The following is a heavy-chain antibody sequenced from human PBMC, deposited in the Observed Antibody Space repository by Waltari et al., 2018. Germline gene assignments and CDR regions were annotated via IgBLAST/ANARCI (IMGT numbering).Heavy chain of an antibody. CDR2: IRNEGTRA. V-gene: IGHV3-74*01. J-gene: IGHJ4*02. CDR3: ARVEPADYIGTDY. Sequence: EVRLVESGGGSVQPGGSLRLSCEVSGFTFSDYWMHWVRQSPGKGLMWVARIRNEGTRARYADSVNGRFTISRDNTKNTLYLQMHSLTAEDTAVYFCARVEPADYIGTDYWGPGTLVTVSS. D-gene: IGHD1-1*01. CDR1: GFTFSDYW.